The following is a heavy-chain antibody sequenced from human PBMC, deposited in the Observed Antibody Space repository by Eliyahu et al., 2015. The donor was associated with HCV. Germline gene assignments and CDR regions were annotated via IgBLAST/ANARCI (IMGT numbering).Heavy chain of an antibody. Sequence: QVQLVESGGGVVQPGRSLRLSCAASGFTFSTYGMHWVRQAPGKGLGWVAVISHDGSERFHADTVKGRFTISRDNSRNTLYLQMNSLRLEDTAVYYCANWGLESTYYFDYWGRGTLVTVSS. J-gene: IGHJ4*02. V-gene: IGHV3-30*18. CDR3: ANWGLESTYYFDY. CDR1: GFTFSTYG. D-gene: IGHD1-1*01. CDR2: ISHDGSER.